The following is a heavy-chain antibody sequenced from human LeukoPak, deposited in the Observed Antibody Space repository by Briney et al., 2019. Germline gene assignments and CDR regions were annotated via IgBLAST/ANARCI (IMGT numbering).Heavy chain of an antibody. Sequence: PGGSLRLSCAASGFTFSSYGMHWVRQAPGKGLEWVAVIWYDGSNKYYADSVKGRFTISRDNSKNTLYLQMNSLRAEDTAVYYCARDPDPYYYYMDVWGKGTTVTVSS. CDR1: GFTFSSYG. CDR3: ARDPDPYYYYMDV. J-gene: IGHJ6*03. CDR2: IWYDGSNK. V-gene: IGHV3-33*01.